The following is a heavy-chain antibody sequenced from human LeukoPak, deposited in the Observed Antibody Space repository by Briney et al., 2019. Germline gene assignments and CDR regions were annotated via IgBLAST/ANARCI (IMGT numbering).Heavy chain of an antibody. CDR3: ANQYYYGSGSPKRRYYFDY. Sequence: PGGSLRLSCAASGFTFSSYAMSWVRQAPGKGLEWVSAISGSGGSTYYADSVKGPFTISRDNSKNTLYLQMNSLRAEDTAVYYCANQYYYGSGSPKRRYYFDYWGQGTLVTVSS. J-gene: IGHJ4*02. CDR1: GFTFSSYA. D-gene: IGHD3-10*01. CDR2: ISGSGGST. V-gene: IGHV3-23*01.